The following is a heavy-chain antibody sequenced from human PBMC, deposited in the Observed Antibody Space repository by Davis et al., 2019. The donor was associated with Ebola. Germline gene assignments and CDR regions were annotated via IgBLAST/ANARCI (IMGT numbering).Heavy chain of an antibody. CDR3: AAATVTTVYFDY. CDR1: GFTFSSYA. D-gene: IGHD4-17*01. V-gene: IGHV3-23*01. Sequence: PGGSLRLSCAASGFTFSSYAMNWVRQAPGKGLEWVSGISGSGASTYYADSVKGRFTISRDNSKNTLYLQMNSLRAEDTAVYYCAAATVTTVYFDYWGQGTLVTVSS. CDR2: ISGSGAST. J-gene: IGHJ4*02.